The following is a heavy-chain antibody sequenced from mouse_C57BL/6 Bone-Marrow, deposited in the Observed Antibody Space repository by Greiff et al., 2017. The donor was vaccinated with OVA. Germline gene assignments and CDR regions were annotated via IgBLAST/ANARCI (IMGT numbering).Heavy chain of an antibody. CDR3: ACNYGFYYYAMDY. CDR1: GYTFTSYW. V-gene: IGHV1-55*01. Sequence: VQLQQPGAELVKPGASVKMSCKASGYTFTSYWITWVKQRPGQGLEWIGDIYPGSGSTNYNEKFKSKATLTVDTSSSTAYMQLSSLTSEDSAGYYCACNYGFYYYAMDYWGQGTSVTVSS. J-gene: IGHJ4*01. CDR2: IYPGSGST. D-gene: IGHD2-1*01.